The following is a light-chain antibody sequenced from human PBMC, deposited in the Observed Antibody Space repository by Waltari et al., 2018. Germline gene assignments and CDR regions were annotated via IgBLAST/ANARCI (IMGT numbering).Light chain of an antibody. CDR3: QQYNQWPPRT. CDR1: QSITTN. J-gene: IGKJ1*01. Sequence: EIVMTQSPAALSVSPGERATLSCRASQSITTNLAWYQQKPGQAPRLLIYGASVRAPGIPDRFSGTGSGSEFTLTISSLQSEDFAIYYCQQYNQWPPRTFGQGTKVEVK. CDR2: GAS. V-gene: IGKV3-15*01.